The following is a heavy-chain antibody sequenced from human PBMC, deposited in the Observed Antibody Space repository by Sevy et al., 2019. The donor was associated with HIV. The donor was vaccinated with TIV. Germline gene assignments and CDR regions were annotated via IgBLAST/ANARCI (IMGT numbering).Heavy chain of an antibody. CDR3: ATTKDYYDSSGYPFVH. Sequence: ASVKVSCKVSGYTLTALSMHWVRQAPGKGLEWMGTFDPEDGETRFAQKFQGRVTMTEDTSTDTAYMELSSLRSEDTAVYFCATTKDYYDSSGYPFVHWGQGALVTVSS. CDR2: FDPEDGET. V-gene: IGHV1-24*01. CDR1: GYTLTALS. D-gene: IGHD3-22*01. J-gene: IGHJ4*02.